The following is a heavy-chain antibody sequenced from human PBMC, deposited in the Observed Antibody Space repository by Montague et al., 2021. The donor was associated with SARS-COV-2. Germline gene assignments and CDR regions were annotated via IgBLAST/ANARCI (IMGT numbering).Heavy chain of an antibody. CDR1: GGSFSDNY. Sequence: SETLSLTCAVCGGSFSDNYWSWIRKPPGKGLEWIGEINHRGTSNYNPSPKSRVSISVDTSKNQFSLYLGSVTAADTAVYYCARGHQHFNMIVVVMTGGEYYFDYWGQGTLVTVSS. D-gene: IGHD3-22*01. V-gene: IGHV4-34*01. CDR2: INHRGTS. CDR3: ARGHQHFNMIVVVMTGGEYYFDY. J-gene: IGHJ4*02.